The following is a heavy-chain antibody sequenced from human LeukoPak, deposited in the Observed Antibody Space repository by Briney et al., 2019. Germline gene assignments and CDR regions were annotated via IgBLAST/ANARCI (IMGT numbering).Heavy chain of an antibody. Sequence: GGSLRLSCAASGFTFSSYAMHWVRQAPGKGLEWVAVISYDGSNKYYADSVKGRFTISRDNSKNTLYLQMNSLRAEDTAVYYCARSLWFGEEEQYYFDYWGQGTLVTVSS. CDR2: ISYDGSNK. CDR1: GFTFSSYA. V-gene: IGHV3-30-3*01. J-gene: IGHJ4*02. CDR3: ARSLWFGEEEQYYFDY. D-gene: IGHD3-10*01.